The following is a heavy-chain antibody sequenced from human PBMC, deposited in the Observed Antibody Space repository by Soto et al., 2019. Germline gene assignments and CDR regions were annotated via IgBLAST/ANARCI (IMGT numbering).Heavy chain of an antibody. V-gene: IGHV3-30-3*01. CDR2: ISYDGSNK. CDR3: ARESPLYYGAQVDY. Sequence: PGGSLSLSCAASGFTFSSYAMHWVRQAPGKGLEWVAVISYDGSNKYYADSVKGRFTISRDNSKNTLYLQMNSLRAEDTAVYYCARESPLYYGAQVDYWGQGTLVTVSS. D-gene: IGHD4-17*01. CDR1: GFTFSSYA. J-gene: IGHJ4*02.